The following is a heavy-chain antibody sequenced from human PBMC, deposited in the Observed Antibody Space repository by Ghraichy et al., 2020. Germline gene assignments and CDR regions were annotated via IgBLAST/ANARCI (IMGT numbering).Heavy chain of an antibody. CDR3: ARVPFSGSGSYRLTSGYYFDH. CDR2: IYYSGST. J-gene: IGHJ4*02. CDR1: GGSISSYY. Sequence: LTCTVSGGSISSYYWSWIRQPPGKGLEWIGYIYYSGSTNYNPSLESRVTISVDTSKKQFSLKLSSVTAADTAVYYCARVPFSGSGSYRLTSGYYFDHWGQGTLVTVSS. D-gene: IGHD3-10*01. V-gene: IGHV4-59*01.